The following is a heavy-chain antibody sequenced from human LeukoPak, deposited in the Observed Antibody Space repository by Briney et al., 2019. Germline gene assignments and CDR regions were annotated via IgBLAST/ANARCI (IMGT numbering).Heavy chain of an antibody. V-gene: IGHV4-59*01. CDR2: IYYSGST. J-gene: IGHJ4*02. D-gene: IGHD4-23*01. Sequence: SETLPLTCTVSGGSISSYYWSWIRQPPGKGLEWIGYIYYSGSTNYNPSLKSRVTISVDTSKNQFSLKLSSVTAADTAVYYCARFDYGGSTFDYWGQGTLVTVSS. CDR3: ARFDYGGSTFDY. CDR1: GGSISSYY.